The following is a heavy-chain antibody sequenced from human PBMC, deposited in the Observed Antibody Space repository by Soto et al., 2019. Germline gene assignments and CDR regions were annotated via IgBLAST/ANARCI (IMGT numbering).Heavy chain of an antibody. CDR3: AHSRPPRLLDH. CDR1: GFSLSTSGVG. Sequence: QITLKESGPTLVKPTQTLTLTCTFSGFSLSTSGVGVGWIRQPPGKALEWLALIYWDDDKRYSPSLNSRLTXTXATPKNQVVLTMTNMDPVDTATYYCAHSRPPRLLDHWGQGTLVTVSS. CDR2: IYWDDDK. D-gene: IGHD6-6*01. V-gene: IGHV2-5*02. J-gene: IGHJ4*02.